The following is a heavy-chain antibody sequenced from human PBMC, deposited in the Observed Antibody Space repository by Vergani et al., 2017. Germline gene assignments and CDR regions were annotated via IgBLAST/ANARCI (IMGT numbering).Heavy chain of an antibody. CDR3: AREWGAYCSSTSCRDAVDI. CDR1: GFTFSSYS. V-gene: IGHV3-48*01. CDR2: ISSSSSTI. Sequence: EVQLVESGGGLVQPGGSLRLSCAASGFTFSSYSMNWVRQAPGKGLEWVSYISSSSSTIYYADSVKGRFTICRDNAKNSLYLQKNSLRAEDTAVYYCAREWGAYCSSTSCRDAVDIWGQGTMVTVSS. J-gene: IGHJ3*02. D-gene: IGHD2-2*01.